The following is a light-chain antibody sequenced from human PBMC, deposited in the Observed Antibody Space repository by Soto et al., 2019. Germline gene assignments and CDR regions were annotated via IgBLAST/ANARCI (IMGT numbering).Light chain of an antibody. CDR1: QEISNH. V-gene: IGKV1-16*02. Sequence: DIQMTQSPSSLSASVGDRDTITCRASQEISNHLAWFQQKPGKPPKSLIYDASSLQSGVPSKFSGGGSGTDFTLTISSLQPEDFATYFCQQYHNYPVTFGGGTKVEIK. J-gene: IGKJ4*01. CDR3: QQYHNYPVT. CDR2: DAS.